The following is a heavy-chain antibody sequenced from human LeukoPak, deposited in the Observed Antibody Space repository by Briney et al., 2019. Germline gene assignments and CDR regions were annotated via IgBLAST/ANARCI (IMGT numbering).Heavy chain of an antibody. CDR3: ASSTAIGY. CDR1: GFTFSIYE. V-gene: IGHV3-48*03. J-gene: IGHJ4*02. Sequence: GGSLRLSCVVSGFTFSIYEMNWVRQAPGKGLEWVSYVSSSARTIYYADSVKGRFTISRDNAKNSLYLQMNSLRTEDTAVYYCASSTAIGYWGQGTLVTVSS. CDR2: VSSSARTI.